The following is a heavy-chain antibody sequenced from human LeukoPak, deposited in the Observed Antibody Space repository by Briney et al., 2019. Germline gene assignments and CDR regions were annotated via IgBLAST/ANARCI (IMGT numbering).Heavy chain of an antibody. CDR2: VYYSGST. V-gene: IGHV4-59*08. Sequence: SETLTLTCSVSGGSISSYYWSWIRQPPGKGLEWIGYVYYSGSTNSNPSLQSRVTISVDTSKNQFSLQLSSVTAADTAVYYCARYMSGPGPFDYGGQGTLVTVSS. D-gene: IGHD6-19*01. CDR1: GGSISSYY. J-gene: IGHJ4*02. CDR3: ARYMSGPGPFDY.